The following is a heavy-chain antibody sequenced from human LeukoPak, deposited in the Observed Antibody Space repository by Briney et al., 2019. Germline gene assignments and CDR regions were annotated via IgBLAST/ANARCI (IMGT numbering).Heavy chain of an antibody. J-gene: IGHJ4*02. Sequence: ASVKVSCKASGYALTGYYFHWVRQAPGQGLEWMGWINPNIGDTNYAEKFQGRVTLTRDTSINIAYMVLSRLTSDDTAVYYCARSSGFFYYFDYWGQGTLVTVSS. CDR3: ARSSGFFYYFDY. D-gene: IGHD3-22*01. V-gene: IGHV1-2*02. CDR2: INPNIGDT. CDR1: GYALTGYY.